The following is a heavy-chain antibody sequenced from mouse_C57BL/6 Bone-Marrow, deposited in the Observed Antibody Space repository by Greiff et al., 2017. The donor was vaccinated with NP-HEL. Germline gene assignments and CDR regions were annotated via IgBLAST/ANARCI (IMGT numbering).Heavy chain of an antibody. D-gene: IGHD1-1*01. CDR3: ARHGDYFGSSYGYFDV. J-gene: IGHJ1*03. CDR2: FYPGSGSI. CDR1: GYTFTEYT. V-gene: IGHV1-62-2*01. Sequence: VQLQQSGAELVKPGASVKLSCKASGYTFTEYTIHWVKPRSGQGLEWIGWFYPGSGSITYNEKFKDKATLTADTSSSTVYMNLSRLTSEDSAVYFCARHGDYFGSSYGYFDVWGTGTTVTVSS.